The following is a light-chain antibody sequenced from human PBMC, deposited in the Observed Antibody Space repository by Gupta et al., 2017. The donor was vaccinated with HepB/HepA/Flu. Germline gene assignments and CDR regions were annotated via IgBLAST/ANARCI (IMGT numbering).Light chain of an antibody. CDR1: SSDVGTYNY. CDR3: CSYAGSYSV. Sequence: SALTQTRSVSGSPGQSVTLFCTGTSSDVGTYNYVSWYQQHPGKAPKLMIYAVNTRPSGVPDRFSGSKSGNTASLTVTGLQAEDEADYYCCSYAGSYSVFGGGTKLTVL. J-gene: IGLJ2*01. V-gene: IGLV2-11*01. CDR2: AVN.